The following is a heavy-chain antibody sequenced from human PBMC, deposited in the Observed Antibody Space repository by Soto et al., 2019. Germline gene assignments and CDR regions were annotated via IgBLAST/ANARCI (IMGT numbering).Heavy chain of an antibody. CDR1: GGSISSSSYY. CDR3: ARTTAHGSSWSYYYYGMDV. CDR2: IYYSGST. J-gene: IGHJ6*02. Sequence: PSETLSLTCTVSGGSISSSSYYWGWIRQPPGKGLEWIGSIYYSGSTYYNPSLKSRVTISVDTSKNQFSLKLSSVTAADTAVYYCARTTAHGSSWSYYYYGMDVWGQGTTVTVSS. V-gene: IGHV4-39*01. D-gene: IGHD6-13*01.